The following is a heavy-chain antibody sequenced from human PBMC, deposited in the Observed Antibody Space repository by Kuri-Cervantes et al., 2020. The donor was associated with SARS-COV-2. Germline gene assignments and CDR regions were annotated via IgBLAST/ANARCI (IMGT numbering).Heavy chain of an antibody. CDR1: GQPFRDYY. D-gene: IGHD3-22*01. CDR2: INHSGSA. Sequence: SDTLSLTCAVYGQPFRDYYWTWIRQPPGKGLEWIGEINHSGSARYIPSLKSPVTIIVDTSKNQFSLKLSSVTAADTAVYYCATPRLTHSSCYYQPYYYYGMDVWGQGTTVTVSS. CDR3: ATPRLTHSSCYYQPYYYYGMDV. V-gene: IGHV4-34*01. J-gene: IGHJ6*02.